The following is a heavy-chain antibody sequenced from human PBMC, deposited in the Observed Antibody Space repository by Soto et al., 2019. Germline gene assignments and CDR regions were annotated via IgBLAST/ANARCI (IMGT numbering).Heavy chain of an antibody. D-gene: IGHD3-10*01. CDR3: ARRYGGGFDY. J-gene: IGHJ4*02. Sequence: QVQLLESGPGLVKPSETLSLTCTVSGGSISSYYWSWIRQPPGKGLEWIGYIYSSGSTNYNPSLMSRVTISVDTSKNLLSLKLSSVTAADTAVYYCARRYGGGFDYWGQGTLVTVSS. CDR2: IYSSGST. V-gene: IGHV4-59*08. CDR1: GGSISSYY.